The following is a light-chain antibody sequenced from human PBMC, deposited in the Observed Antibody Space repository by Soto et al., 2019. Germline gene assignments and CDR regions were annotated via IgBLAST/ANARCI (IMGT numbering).Light chain of an antibody. CDR2: GAV. J-gene: IGKJ4*01. CDR3: QQYGSSPLT. CDR1: ESVSTSY. V-gene: IGKV3-20*01. Sequence: ELVLTQSPGTLSLSPGERATLSCRASESVSTSYVAWYQQKPGQAPRLLIYGAVTRATGIPDRFSGSGSRPDFTLTISRLEPEDFAVYYCQQYGSSPLTFGGGTKVDIK.